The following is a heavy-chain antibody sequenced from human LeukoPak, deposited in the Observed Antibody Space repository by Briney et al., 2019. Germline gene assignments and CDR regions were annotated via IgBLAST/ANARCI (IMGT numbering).Heavy chain of an antibody. D-gene: IGHD6-19*01. CDR1: GYTFTKYG. V-gene: IGHV1-18*01. CDR2: ISAYNGNT. Sequence: ASVKVSCKASGYTFTKYGINWVRQAPGQGLEWMGWISAYNGNTNYAQKLQGRVTMTTDTSTSTAYTELRSLISDDSAVYHCARAGFYYYMDVWGKGTTVTVSS. J-gene: IGHJ6*03. CDR3: ARAGFYYYMDV.